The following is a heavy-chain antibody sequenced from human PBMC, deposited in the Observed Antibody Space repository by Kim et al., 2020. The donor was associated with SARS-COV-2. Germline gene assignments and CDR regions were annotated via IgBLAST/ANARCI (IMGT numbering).Heavy chain of an antibody. J-gene: IGHJ4*02. CDR2: INHSGST. D-gene: IGHD6-19*01. CDR3: ARGRSGWYSAVYNY. V-gene: IGHV4-34*01. CDR1: GGSFSGYY. Sequence: SETLSLTCAVYGGSFSGYYWSWIRQPPGKGLEWIGEINHSGSTNYNPSLKSRVTISVDTSKNQFSLKLSSVTAADTAVYYCARGRSGWYSAVYNYWGQGTLVTVSS.